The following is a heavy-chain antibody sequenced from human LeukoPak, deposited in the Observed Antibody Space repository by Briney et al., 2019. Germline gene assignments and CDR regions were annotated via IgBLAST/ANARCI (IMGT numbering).Heavy chain of an antibody. J-gene: IGHJ4*02. V-gene: IGHV3-30*04. D-gene: IGHD1-26*01. CDR1: GFPFSTYA. Sequence: GRSLRLSCAASGFPFSTYAMNWVRQAPGQGLEWVAVISFDEKDNFYADSVKGRFTISRDNSKNTLYLQMNSLRAEDTAVYYCARDGDWVGGTIDYWGQGTLVTVSS. CDR2: ISFDEKDN. CDR3: ARDGDWVGGTIDY.